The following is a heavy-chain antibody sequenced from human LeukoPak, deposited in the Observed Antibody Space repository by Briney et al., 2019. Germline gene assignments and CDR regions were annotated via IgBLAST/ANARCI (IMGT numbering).Heavy chain of an antibody. CDR3: ARYYLMAAALFDY. CDR2: ISSSSSYI. J-gene: IGHJ4*02. V-gene: IGHV3-21*01. Sequence: PGGSLTLSCAASGFTFSSYSMNWVRQAPGKGLEWVSSISSSSSYIYYADSVRGRFTISRDNAKNSLYLQMSSLRAEDTAVYYCARYYLMAAALFDYWGQGTLVTVSS. CDR1: GFTFSSYS. D-gene: IGHD6-13*01.